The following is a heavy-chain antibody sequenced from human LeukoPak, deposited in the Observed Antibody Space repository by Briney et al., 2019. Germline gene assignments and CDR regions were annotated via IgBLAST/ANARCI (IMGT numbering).Heavy chain of an antibody. V-gene: IGHV1-69*13. D-gene: IGHD1-20*01. Sequence: SVKVSCKASGGTFSSYAISWVRQAPGQGLEWMGGIIPIFGTANYAQKFQGRVTITADESTSTAYMELSSLRSEDTAVYYCARGISVTGTPGGWFGPWGQGTLVTVSS. J-gene: IGHJ5*02. CDR3: ARGISVTGTPGGWFGP. CDR1: GGTFSSYA. CDR2: IIPIFGTA.